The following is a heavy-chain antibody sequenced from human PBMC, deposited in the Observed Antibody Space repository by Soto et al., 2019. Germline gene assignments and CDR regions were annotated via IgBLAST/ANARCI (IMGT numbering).Heavy chain of an antibody. Sequence: GGSLRLSCAASGFTYRSYDMHWVRQVAGKGLEWVSSLGGAGAREYAESVKGRFVISRDNANSLYLQMDSLRAGDTAIYYCTRASFGVGMDLWGQGTPVTVSS. CDR3: TRASFGVGMDL. J-gene: IGHJ6*02. CDR1: GFTYRSYD. CDR2: LGGAGAR. V-gene: IGHV3-13*01. D-gene: IGHD3-10*01.